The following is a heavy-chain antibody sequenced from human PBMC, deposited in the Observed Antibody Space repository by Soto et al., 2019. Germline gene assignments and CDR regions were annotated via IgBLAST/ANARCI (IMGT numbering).Heavy chain of an antibody. CDR2: IYPGDSDT. V-gene: IGHV5-51*01. J-gene: IGHJ6*02. CDR3: ARGCARGGSCYYYYYGMDV. D-gene: IGHD2-15*01. CDR1: GCSFTSYW. Sequence: GESLKISCKGSGCSFTSYWIGWVRQMPGKGLEWMGIIYPGDSDTRYSPSFQGQVTISADKSISTAYLQWSRLKASDTAMYYCARGCARGGSCYYYYYGMDVWGQGTTVTVS.